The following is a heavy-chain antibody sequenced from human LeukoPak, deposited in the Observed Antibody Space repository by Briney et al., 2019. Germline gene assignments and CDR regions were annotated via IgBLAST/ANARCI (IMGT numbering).Heavy chain of an antibody. CDR3: ARGRGIAVY. CDR1: GGSFSGYY. D-gene: IGHD6-19*01. CDR2: INHSGST. J-gene: IGHJ4*02. V-gene: IGHV4-34*01. Sequence: ASETLSLTCAVYGGSFSGYYWSWIRQPPGKGLEWIGEINHSGSTNYNPSLKSRVTISVDTSKNQFSLKLSSVTAADTAVYYCARGRGIAVYWGQGTLVTVSS.